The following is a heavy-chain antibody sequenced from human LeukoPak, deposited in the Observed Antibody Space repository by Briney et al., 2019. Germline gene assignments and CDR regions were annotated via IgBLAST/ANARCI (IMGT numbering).Heavy chain of an antibody. V-gene: IGHV3-23*01. CDR3: AKGIAAASDY. CDR1: GFTFSSYA. D-gene: IGHD6-13*01. CDR2: ISGSGVTT. J-gene: IGHJ4*02. Sequence: GGSLRLSCAASGFTFSSYAMTWVRQAPGKGLEWVSGISGSGVTTYYADSVKGRFTISRDNSKNTLYLQMNSLRAEDTAVNYCAKGIAAASDYWGQGTLVTVSS.